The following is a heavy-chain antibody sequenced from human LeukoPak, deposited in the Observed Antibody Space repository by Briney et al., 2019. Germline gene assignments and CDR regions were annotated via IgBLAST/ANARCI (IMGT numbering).Heavy chain of an antibody. CDR3: ANARGTSSSYFDL. J-gene: IGHJ2*01. CDR1: GFTFSSYA. D-gene: IGHD6-6*01. CDR2: ISSGGGST. V-gene: IGHV3-23*01. Sequence: PGGSLRLSCAASGFTFSSYAMGWVRQPPGKGLEWVSGISSGGGSTYYTDSMKGRFTISRDNSKNTLYLQMNSLTAEDTALYYCANARGTSSSYFDLWGRGTLVTVSS.